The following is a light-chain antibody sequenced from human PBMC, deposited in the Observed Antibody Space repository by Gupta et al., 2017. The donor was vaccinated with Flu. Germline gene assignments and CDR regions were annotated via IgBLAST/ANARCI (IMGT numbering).Light chain of an antibody. J-gene: IGKJ4*01. V-gene: IGKV1-5*03. Sequence: PSTLSASVGDRVTITCRASQSISSWLAWYQQKPGKAPKLLIYKASSLESGVPSRFSGSGSGTEFTLTISSRQPDDLAAYYCQHDEAYPLTFGGGTKVEIK. CDR2: KAS. CDR3: QHDEAYPLT. CDR1: QSISSW.